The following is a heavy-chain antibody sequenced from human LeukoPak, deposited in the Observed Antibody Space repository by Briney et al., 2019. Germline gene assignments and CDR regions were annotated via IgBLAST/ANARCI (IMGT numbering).Heavy chain of an antibody. V-gene: IGHV4-59*01. J-gene: IGHJ4*02. CDR2: IYYSGST. CDR3: ARGRPAAAAFDY. D-gene: IGHD2-2*01. Sequence: PSETLSLTCTVSGGSISSYYWSWIRQPPGKGLEWIGYIYYSGSTNYNPSLKSRVTISVDTSKNQFSLKLSSVTAADTAVYYCARGRPAAAAFDYWGQGTLVTVSS. CDR1: GGSISSYY.